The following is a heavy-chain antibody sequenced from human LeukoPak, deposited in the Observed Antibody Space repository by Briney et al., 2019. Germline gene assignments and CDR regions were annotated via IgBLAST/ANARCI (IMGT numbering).Heavy chain of an antibody. Sequence: SETLSLTCTVSGGSISSYYWSWIRQPPGKGLEWIGYIYYSGSTNYNPSLKSRVTISVDTSKNQFSLKLSSVTAADTAVYYCARASFLEWLPFFDYWGQGTLVTVSS. D-gene: IGHD3-3*02. V-gene: IGHV4-59*01. CDR3: ARASFLEWLPFFDY. CDR2: IYYSGST. CDR1: GGSISSYY. J-gene: IGHJ4*02.